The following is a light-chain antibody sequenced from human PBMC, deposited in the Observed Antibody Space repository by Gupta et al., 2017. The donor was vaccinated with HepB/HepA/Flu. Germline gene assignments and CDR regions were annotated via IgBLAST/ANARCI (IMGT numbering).Light chain of an antibody. CDR3: QQYHTHLRS. J-gene: IGKJ2*03. Sequence: DIQMTQPPSTFSASVGNRATITCRASQSINSWLAWYQQKPAKAPRLLISEASKLESGVPSRFRGSGSGTEFTLNISSLQPEDSATYYCQQYHTHLRSFGQGTKLEIK. CDR1: QSINSW. V-gene: IGKV1-5*03. CDR2: EAS.